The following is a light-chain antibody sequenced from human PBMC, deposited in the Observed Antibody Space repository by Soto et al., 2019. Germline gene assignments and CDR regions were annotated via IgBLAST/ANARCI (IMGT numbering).Light chain of an antibody. CDR1: SSDVGSYNI. CDR3: CSYAGSSTPFV. V-gene: IGLV2-23*02. CDR2: DVS. Sequence: QSALTQPASVSGSPGQSITISCTGTSSDVGSYNIVSWYQQHPGKAPKLMIYDVSERPSGVSNRFSGSRSGNTASLTISGLQAEDEADYYCCSYAGSSTPFVFGTGTKLTVL. J-gene: IGLJ1*01.